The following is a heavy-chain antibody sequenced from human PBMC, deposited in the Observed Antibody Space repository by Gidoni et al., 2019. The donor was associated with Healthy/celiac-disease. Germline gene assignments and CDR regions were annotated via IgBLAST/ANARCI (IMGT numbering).Heavy chain of an antibody. D-gene: IGHD6-6*01. CDR1: GGSISSSSYY. CDR3: ARRTEAARPGDY. J-gene: IGHJ4*02. Sequence: QLQLQESGPGLVKPSETLSLTCTVSGGSISSSSYYWGWIRQPPGKGLEWIGSIYYSGSTYYNPSLKSRVTISVDTSKNQFSLKLSSVTAADTAVYYCARRTEAARPGDYWGQGTLVTVSS. V-gene: IGHV4-39*01. CDR2: IYYSGST.